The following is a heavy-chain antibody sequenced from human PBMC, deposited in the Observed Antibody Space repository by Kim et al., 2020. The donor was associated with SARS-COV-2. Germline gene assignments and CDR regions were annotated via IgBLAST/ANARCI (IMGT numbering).Heavy chain of an antibody. CDR2: INAANGDT. CDR3: ARDVSSSWSGVDN. D-gene: IGHD6-13*01. J-gene: IGHJ4*02. Sequence: ASVKVSCKASGYIFTSYGMHWVRQAPGQRLERMGWINAANGDTKDSQKFQGRVTITRDTSAGTAYMELSSLRSEGTAVYYCARDVSSSWSGVDNWGQGTLVTVSS. CDR1: GYIFTSYG. V-gene: IGHV1-3*01.